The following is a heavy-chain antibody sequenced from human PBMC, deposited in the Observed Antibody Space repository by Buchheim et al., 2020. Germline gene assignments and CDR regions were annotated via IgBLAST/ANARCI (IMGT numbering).Heavy chain of an antibody. Sequence: QLQLQESGSGLVKPSQTLSLTCAVSGGSISSGGYSWSWIRQPAGKGLEWIGRIYTSGSTNYNPSLKSRVTISVDTSKNQFSLKLSSVTAADTAVYYCARDSGEQWPVSFDYWGQGTL. CDR1: GGSISSGGYS. J-gene: IGHJ4*02. CDR3: ARDSGEQWPVSFDY. CDR2: IYTSGST. V-gene: IGHV4-61*02. D-gene: IGHD6-19*01.